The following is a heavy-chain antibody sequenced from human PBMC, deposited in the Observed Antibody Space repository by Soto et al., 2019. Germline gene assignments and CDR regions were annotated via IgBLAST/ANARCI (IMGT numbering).Heavy chain of an antibody. Sequence: SETLSITCVVSVYSISSGFYWGCIRQSPGKGLEWIGNIHHTGSTYYNPSLKSRVTISVDTSKNQFSLNLSSVTAADTALYYCARGYSSSSGRGSLLDYWGQGTLVTVSS. D-gene: IGHD6-6*01. V-gene: IGHV4-38-2*01. CDR1: VYSISSGFY. CDR2: IHHTGST. CDR3: ARGYSSSSGRGSLLDY. J-gene: IGHJ4*02.